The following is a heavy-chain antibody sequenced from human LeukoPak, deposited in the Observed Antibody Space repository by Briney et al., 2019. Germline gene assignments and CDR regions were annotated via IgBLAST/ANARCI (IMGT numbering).Heavy chain of an antibody. CDR2: IWFDGSKK. J-gene: IGHJ4*02. V-gene: IGHV3-33*01. D-gene: IGHD1-26*01. CDR1: GFTFSSNV. Sequence: GGSLRLSCAASGFTFSSNVMHWVRQAPGKGLEWVAVIWFDGSKKYYADSVKGRFTISRDNSKNTLYMQMDSLRADDTAVYYCARMSGSHLDYWGQGTLVTVSS. CDR3: ARMSGSHLDY.